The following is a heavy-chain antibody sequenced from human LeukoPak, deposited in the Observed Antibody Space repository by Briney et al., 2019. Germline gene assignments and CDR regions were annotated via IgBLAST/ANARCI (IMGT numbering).Heavy chain of an antibody. CDR3: ARGIVVVPAFDY. D-gene: IGHD2-2*01. Sequence: PSETLSLTCAVYGGSLSGYYWSWIRQPPGKGLEWIGEINHSGSTNYNPSLKSRVTISVDTSKNQFSLKLSSVTAADTAVYYCARGIVVVPAFDYWGQGTLVTVSS. CDR1: GGSLSGYY. CDR2: INHSGST. J-gene: IGHJ4*02. V-gene: IGHV4-34*01.